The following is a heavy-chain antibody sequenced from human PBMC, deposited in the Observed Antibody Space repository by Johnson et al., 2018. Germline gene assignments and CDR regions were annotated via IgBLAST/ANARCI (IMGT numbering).Heavy chain of an antibody. CDR2: IYYSGST. CDR1: GGSISTYY. CDR3: ARALWFGDLHYYMDV. V-gene: IGHV4-59*01. J-gene: IGHJ6*03. Sequence: QVQLQESGPGLVKPSETLSLACTVSGGSISTYYWSWIRQPPGKGLDYIGNIYYSGSTNYNPSLRSRVTISVDTSKNHFSLKLSSVTAADTAVYYCARALWFGDLHYYMDVWGKGTTGTVSS. D-gene: IGHD3-10*01.